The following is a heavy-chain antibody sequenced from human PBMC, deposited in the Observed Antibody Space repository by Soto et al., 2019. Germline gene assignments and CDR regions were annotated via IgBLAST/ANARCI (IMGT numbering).Heavy chain of an antibody. CDR1: GYTFTSYG. Sequence: ASVKVSCKASGYTFTSYGISWVRQAPGQGLEWMGWISAYNGNTNYAQKLQGWVTMTRDTSISTAYMELSRLRSDDTAVYYCARGSEIVVVVAARGNAFDIWGQGTMVTVSS. CDR3: ARGSEIVVVVAARGNAFDI. D-gene: IGHD2-15*01. CDR2: ISAYNGNT. V-gene: IGHV1-18*01. J-gene: IGHJ3*02.